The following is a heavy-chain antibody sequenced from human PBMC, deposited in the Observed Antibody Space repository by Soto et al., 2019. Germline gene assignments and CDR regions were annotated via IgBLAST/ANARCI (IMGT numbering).Heavy chain of an antibody. CDR3: ARGPPTITMIPYYFDY. D-gene: IGHD3-22*01. CDR2: IYYSGST. Sequence: PSETLSLTCTVSGGSISSYYWSWIRQPPGKGLEWIGYIYYSGSTNYNPSLKSRVTISVDTSKNQFSLKLSSVTAADTAVYYCARGPPTITMIPYYFDYWGQGTLVTVSS. V-gene: IGHV4-59*01. J-gene: IGHJ4*02. CDR1: GGSISSYY.